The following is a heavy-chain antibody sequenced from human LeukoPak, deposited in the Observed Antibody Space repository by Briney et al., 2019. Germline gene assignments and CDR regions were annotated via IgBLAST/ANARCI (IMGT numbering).Heavy chain of an antibody. J-gene: IGHJ6*03. V-gene: IGHV4-59*01. D-gene: IGHD6-13*01. CDR1: GGSISSYY. Sequence: SETLSLTCTVSGGSISSYYWSWIRQPPGKGLEWIGYIYYSGSTNHNPSLKSRVTISVDTSKNQFSLKLSSVTAADTAVYYCASGVENGIAAAGTNYYYYMDVWGKGTTVTVSS. CDR3: ASGVENGIAAAGTNYYYYMDV. CDR2: IYYSGST.